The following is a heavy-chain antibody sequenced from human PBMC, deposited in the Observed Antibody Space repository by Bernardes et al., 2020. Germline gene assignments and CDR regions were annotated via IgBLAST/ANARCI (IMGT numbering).Heavy chain of an antibody. CDR3: AHIAVPVSSFTSVQEITVPLDAFDF. V-gene: IGHV2-5*02. D-gene: IGHD2-2*01. CDR2: IYWDDDK. J-gene: IGHJ3*01. CDR1: GFSLITRGVG. Sequence: SFPTLVKPTQTLTLTCTFSGFSLITRGVGVGWIRQPPGKALEWLALIYWDDDKRYSPSLKTRLSITKDTSKNQVVLTLTNMDPVDTATYFCAHIAVPVSSFTSVQEITVPLDAFDFWGQGTMVSVSA.